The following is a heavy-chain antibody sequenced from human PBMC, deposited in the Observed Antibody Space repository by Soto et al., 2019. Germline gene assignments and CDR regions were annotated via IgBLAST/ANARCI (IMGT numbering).Heavy chain of an antibody. V-gene: IGHV4-59*01. CDR1: GGSISSYY. J-gene: IGHJ6*03. CDR3: ARAVYGDYEYYYYYMDV. CDR2: IYYSGST. Sequence: PSETLSLTCTVSGGSISSYYWSWIRQPPGKGLEWIGYIYYSGSTNYNPSLKSRVTISVDTSKNQFSLKLSSVTAADTAVYYCARAVYGDYEYYYYYMDVWGKGTTVTVSS. D-gene: IGHD4-17*01.